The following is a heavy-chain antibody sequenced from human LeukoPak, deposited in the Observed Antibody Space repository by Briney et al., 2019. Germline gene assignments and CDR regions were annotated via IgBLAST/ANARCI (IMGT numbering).Heavy chain of an antibody. CDR3: AREPLEYDFWSGYSN. CDR2: IYYSGST. Sequence: PSETLSLTCTVSGGSISSGGYYWGWIRQHPGKGLEWIGYIYYSGSTYYNPSLKSRVTISVDTSKNQFSLKLSSVTAADTAVYYCAREPLEYDFWSGYSNWGQGTLVTVSS. D-gene: IGHD3-3*01. J-gene: IGHJ4*02. V-gene: IGHV4-31*03. CDR1: GGSISSGGYY.